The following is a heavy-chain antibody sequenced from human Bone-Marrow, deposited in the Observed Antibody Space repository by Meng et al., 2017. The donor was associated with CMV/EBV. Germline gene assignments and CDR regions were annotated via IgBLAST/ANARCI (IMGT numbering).Heavy chain of an antibody. CDR2: IKQDGSEK. CDR1: GFTFSSYW. D-gene: IGHD3-10*01. V-gene: IGHV3-7*01. CDR3: AGVGGDGSNYVRFDD. Sequence: GGSLRLSCAASGFTFSSYWMSWVRQAPGKGLEWVANIKQDGSEKYYVDSVKGRFTISRDNAKNSLYLQMNSLRVEDTAVYYCAGVGGDGSNYVRFDDWGQGTLVTVSS. J-gene: IGHJ4*02.